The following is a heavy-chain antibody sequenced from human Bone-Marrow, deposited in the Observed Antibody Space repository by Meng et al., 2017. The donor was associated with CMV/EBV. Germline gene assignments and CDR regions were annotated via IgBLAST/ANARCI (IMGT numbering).Heavy chain of an antibody. J-gene: IGHJ4*02. CDR1: GYSFTSYW. CDR3: ARGDDTYYYESSGSPGVGY. CDR2: IYPGDSDT. Sequence: GGSLRLSCKGSGYSFTSYWIGWVRQMPGKGLEWMGIIYPGDSDTRYSSSFQGQVTISADKSIITAYLQWSSLKASDTAVYYCARGDDTYYYESSGSPGVGYWGQGTLVTVSS. V-gene: IGHV5-51*01. D-gene: IGHD3-22*01.